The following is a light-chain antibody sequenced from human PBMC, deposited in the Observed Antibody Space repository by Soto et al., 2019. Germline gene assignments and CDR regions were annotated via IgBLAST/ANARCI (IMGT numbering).Light chain of an antibody. J-gene: IGKJ4*01. CDR3: QQHNDWPLT. Sequence: EIVMTQSPATLSVSPGERATLSCRASQSVSSNLAWYQQKPGQAPRLLIYGASTRATGIPARFSGSRSGTAFTLTISSLQSEDFAVYYCQQHNDWPLTFGGGTKVEIK. CDR1: QSVSSN. CDR2: GAS. V-gene: IGKV3-15*01.